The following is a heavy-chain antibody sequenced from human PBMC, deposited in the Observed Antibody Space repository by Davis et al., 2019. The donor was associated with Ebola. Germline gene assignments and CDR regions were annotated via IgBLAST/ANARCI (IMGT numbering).Heavy chain of an antibody. J-gene: IGHJ4*02. CDR1: GYTFSRFY. CDR2: INPNGGAT. Sequence: AASVKVSCKASGYTFSRFYFHWVRQAPGQGLEWMGIINPNGGATTYAQKLQGRVTITRDMSTSTVYMELNSLTSDDTAVYYCTHLRAQSDSWGQGTLVTVSS. V-gene: IGHV1-46*04. CDR3: THLRAQSDS. D-gene: IGHD4-11*01.